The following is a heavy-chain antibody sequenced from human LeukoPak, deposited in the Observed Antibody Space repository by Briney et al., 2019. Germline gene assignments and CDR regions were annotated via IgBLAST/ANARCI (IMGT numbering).Heavy chain of an antibody. CDR3: ARSFARDYDILTGYYIGDY. D-gene: IGHD3-9*01. J-gene: IGHJ4*02. CDR1: GYTFTSNG. CDR2: FSAYDGNT. V-gene: IGHV1-18*01. Sequence: ASVKASCKASGYTFTSNGITWVRQAPGQGLEWMGWFSAYDGNTNSAQKLQGRLTMTTDTSTSTAYMELRSLRSDDTAVYYCARSFARDYDILTGYYIGDYWGQGTLITVSS.